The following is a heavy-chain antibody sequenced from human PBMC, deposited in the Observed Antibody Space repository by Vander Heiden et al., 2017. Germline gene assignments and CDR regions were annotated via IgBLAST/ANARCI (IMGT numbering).Heavy chain of an antibody. J-gene: IGHJ4*02. CDR2: ISSSSSTI. CDR1: GFTFRSYS. CDR3: ARDSIAVAARYYFDY. Sequence: EVQLVESGGGLVQPGGSLRLSCAASGFTFRSYSMNWVRQAPGKGLEWVSYISSSSSTIYYADSVKGRFTISRDNAKNSLYLQMNSLRDEDTAVYYCARDSIAVAARYYFDYWGQGTLVTVSS. V-gene: IGHV3-48*02. D-gene: IGHD6-19*01.